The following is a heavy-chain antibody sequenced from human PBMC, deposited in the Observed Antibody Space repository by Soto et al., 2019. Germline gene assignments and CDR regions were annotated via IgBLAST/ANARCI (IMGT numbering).Heavy chain of an antibody. V-gene: IGHV1-69*13. CDR2: IIPIFGTA. CDR1: GGTFSSYA. D-gene: IGHD3-3*01. J-gene: IGHJ4*02. Sequence: SVKVSCKASGGTFSSYAISWVRQAPGQGLEWMGGIIPIFGTANYAQKFQGRVTITADESTSTAYMELSSLRSEDTAVYYCARTEYDFWSGYHFRGQRSLVTGSS. CDR3: ARTEYDFWSGYHF.